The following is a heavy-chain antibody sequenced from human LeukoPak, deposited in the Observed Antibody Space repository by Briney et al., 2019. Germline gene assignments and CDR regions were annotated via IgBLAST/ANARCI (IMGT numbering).Heavy chain of an antibody. V-gene: IGHV3-11*04. D-gene: IGHD6-19*01. CDR2: ISSSGSTL. CDR3: ARPLGVGAVAVLFAFDI. Sequence: GGSLRLSCAASGFTFSDYYMSWIRQAPGKGLEWVSYISSSGSTLYYADSVKGRITISRDNAKNSLYLQMNSLRAEDTAVCYCARPLGVGAVAVLFAFDIWGQGTMVTVSS. CDR1: GFTFSDYY. J-gene: IGHJ3*02.